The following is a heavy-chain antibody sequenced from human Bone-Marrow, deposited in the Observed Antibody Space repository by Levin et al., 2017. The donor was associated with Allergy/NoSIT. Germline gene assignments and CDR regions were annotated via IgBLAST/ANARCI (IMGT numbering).Heavy chain of an antibody. D-gene: IGHD2-2*01. Sequence: GGSLRLSCTASGFKFSDYGMHWVRQAPGKGLERVAVISFDGSTTYYSDSVKGRFTDSRENYKNTMYLQMDSLRAEETGIYYCWMYCSSSICYLRAFDMWGQGTTVTVSS. V-gene: IGHV3-30*03. CDR2: ISFDGSTT. CDR3: WMYCSSSICYLRAFDM. CDR1: GFKFSDYG. J-gene: IGHJ3*02.